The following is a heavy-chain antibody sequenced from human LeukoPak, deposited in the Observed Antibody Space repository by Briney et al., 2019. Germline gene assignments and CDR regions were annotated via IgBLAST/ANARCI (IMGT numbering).Heavy chain of an antibody. CDR1: GFTFSSYA. J-gene: IGHJ4*02. CDR2: ISGTGSST. V-gene: IGHV3-23*01. CDR3: ARFTRYSFDY. D-gene: IGHD1-1*01. Sequence: GGSLRLSCAASGFTFSSYAMSWVRQAPGKGLEWVSAISGTGSSTNYADSVKGRFTISRDNSKNSLYLQMNSLRAEDTAVYYCARFTRYSFDYWGQGTLATVSS.